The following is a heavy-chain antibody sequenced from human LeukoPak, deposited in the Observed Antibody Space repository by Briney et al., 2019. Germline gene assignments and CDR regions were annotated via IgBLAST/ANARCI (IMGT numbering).Heavy chain of an antibody. D-gene: IGHD3-10*01. J-gene: IGHJ5*02. CDR3: ARDANYFGSGMTYNWFGP. V-gene: IGHV3-30-3*01. CDR2: ISYDGDTQ. Sequence: PGGSLRLSCAASGFNFNTYPMHWVRQAPGKGLEWLAVISYDGDTQYYRDSVKGRFTISRDNSQNTLFLQMNSLTAEDTAMYFCARDANYFGSGMTYNWFGPWGQGTLVTVSS. CDR1: GFNFNTYP.